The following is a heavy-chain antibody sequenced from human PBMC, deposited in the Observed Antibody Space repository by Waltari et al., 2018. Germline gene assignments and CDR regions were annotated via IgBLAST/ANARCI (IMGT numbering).Heavy chain of an antibody. CDR1: GGSISSSSYY. J-gene: IGHJ3*02. CDR3: ARSTAVTSGTAFDI. V-gene: IGHV4-39*01. CDR2: IYYSGST. D-gene: IGHD4-17*01. Sequence: QLQLQESGPGLVKPSETLSLTCTVSGGSISSSSYYWGWIRQPPGKGLAWIGSIYYSGSTYYNPSLKSRVTISLDTSKNHFSLKLSSVTPEDTALYYCARSTAVTSGTAFDIWGQGTVVTVSS.